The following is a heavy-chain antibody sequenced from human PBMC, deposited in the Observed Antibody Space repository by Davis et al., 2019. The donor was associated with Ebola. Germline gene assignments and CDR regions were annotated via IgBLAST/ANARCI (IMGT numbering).Heavy chain of an antibody. Sequence: ASVKVSCKASGYTFTSYGISWVRQAPGQGLEWMGWISAYNGNTNYAQKFQGRVTITADKSTSTAYMELSSLRAEDTAVYYCAREISRGLRFLEWSRKEDYYYYYGMDVWGQGTTVTVSS. CDR1: GYTFTSYG. J-gene: IGHJ6*02. D-gene: IGHD3-3*01. CDR2: ISAYNGNT. CDR3: AREISRGLRFLEWSRKEDYYYYYGMDV. V-gene: IGHV1-18*01.